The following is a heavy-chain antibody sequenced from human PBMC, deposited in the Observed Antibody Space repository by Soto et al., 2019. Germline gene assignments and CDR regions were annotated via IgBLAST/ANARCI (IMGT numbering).Heavy chain of an antibody. J-gene: IGHJ4*02. D-gene: IGHD2-8*01. Sequence: SETLSLTCTVSGGSVSNSNYYWGWIRQPPGKGLEWIGSVYYRGRSYSKSSVKSRVTISVDTSKNQFSLNLNSVTASDTAVYYCVSQRTSVLTQAYFDYWGPGALVTVSS. CDR3: VSQRTSVLTQAYFDY. CDR2: VYYRGRS. CDR1: GGSVSNSNYY. V-gene: IGHV4-39*01.